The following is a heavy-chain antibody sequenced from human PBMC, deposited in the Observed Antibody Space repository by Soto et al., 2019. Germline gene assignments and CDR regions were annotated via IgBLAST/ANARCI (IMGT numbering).Heavy chain of an antibody. D-gene: IGHD2-8*01. CDR2: IIPIFGTA. CDR1: GGTFSSYA. V-gene: IGHV1-69*13. CDR3: ARRRLGYCTNGVCSDFDY. Sequence: SVKVSCKASGGTFSSYAISWVRQAPGQGLEWMGGIIPIFGTANYAQKFQCRVTITADESTSTAYMELSSLRSEDTAVYYCARRRLGYCTNGVCSDFDYWGQGTLVTVSS. J-gene: IGHJ4*02.